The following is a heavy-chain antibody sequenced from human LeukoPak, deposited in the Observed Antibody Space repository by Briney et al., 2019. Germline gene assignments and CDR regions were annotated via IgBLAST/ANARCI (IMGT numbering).Heavy chain of an antibody. V-gene: IGHV4-59*01. J-gene: IGHJ4*02. Sequence: ETSETLSLTCTVSGGPISSYYWSWIRQPPGKGLQWIGYISDTGNTNSNPSLKSRVTMSVDTSKNQFSLRLNSVTAADTAVYYCASAHYDSSGYPFDYWGQGTLVTVSS. D-gene: IGHD3-22*01. CDR3: ASAHYDSSGYPFDY. CDR2: ISDTGNT. CDR1: GGPISSYY.